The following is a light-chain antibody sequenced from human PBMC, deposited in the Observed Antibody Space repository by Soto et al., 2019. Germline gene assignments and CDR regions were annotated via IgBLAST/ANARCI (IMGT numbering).Light chain of an antibody. J-gene: IGKJ1*01. CDR2: GAS. CDR1: QGIGSW. Sequence: DIQMTQSPSSVSASVGDRVTITCRASQGIGSWLGWYQQKPGKAPKLLIYGASNLESGVPSRFSGSGSGTDFDLTISSLQPEDFATYYCQQANSFPWTFGQGTKVEIK. V-gene: IGKV1-12*01. CDR3: QQANSFPWT.